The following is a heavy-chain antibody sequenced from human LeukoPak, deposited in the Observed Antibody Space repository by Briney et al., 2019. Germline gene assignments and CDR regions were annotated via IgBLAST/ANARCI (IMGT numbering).Heavy chain of an antibody. J-gene: IGHJ4*02. V-gene: IGHV4-39*01. Sequence: SETLSLTCTVSGGSISSSSYYWGWIRQPPGKGLEWIGSIYYSGSTYYNPSLKSRVTISVDTSKNQFSLKLSSVTAADTAVYYCARQNAVVVAATRDYWGQGTLVTVSS. CDR1: GGSISSSSYY. CDR3: ARQNAVVVAATRDY. CDR2: IYYSGST. D-gene: IGHD2-15*01.